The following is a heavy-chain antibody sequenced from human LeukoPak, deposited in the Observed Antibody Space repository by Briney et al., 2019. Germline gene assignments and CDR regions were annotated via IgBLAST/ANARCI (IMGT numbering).Heavy chain of an antibody. J-gene: IGHJ4*02. CDR1: VYTFSSYP. Sequence: GGSLRHSRVASVYTFSSYPMRWVCPTPGKGVGWVSGISRSGGGTYYADSVKGGSTISRDNSKNTLSLQINSLGAKTTAGYFLANSQRSSWNYYFDHWGEGTLVTASS. D-gene: IGHD6-13*01. CDR3: ANSQRSSWNYYFDH. V-gene: IGHV3-23*01. CDR2: ISRSGGGT.